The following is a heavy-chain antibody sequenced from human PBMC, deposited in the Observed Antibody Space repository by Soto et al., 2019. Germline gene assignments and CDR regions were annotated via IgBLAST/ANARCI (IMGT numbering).Heavy chain of an antibody. J-gene: IGHJ4*02. CDR2: INAGNGNT. V-gene: IGHV1-3*01. Sequence: ASVKVSCTSSVYTFTIYAIHCVRQAPGQRLEWMGWINAGNGNTKYSQKFQGRVTITRDTSASTAYMELSSLRSEDTAVYYCARWDNTTYIAAAGTRVADYWGQGTLVTVSS. D-gene: IGHD6-13*01. CDR3: ARWDNTTYIAAAGTRVADY. CDR1: VYTFTIYA.